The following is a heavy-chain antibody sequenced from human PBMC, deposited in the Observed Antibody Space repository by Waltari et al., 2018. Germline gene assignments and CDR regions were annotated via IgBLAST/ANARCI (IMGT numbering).Heavy chain of an antibody. J-gene: IGHJ4*02. V-gene: IGHV3-7*01. CDR1: GFTFSSSW. D-gene: IGHD4-17*01. CDR3: ARVPYGDYVDY. CDR2: IKQDGSEK. Sequence: EVQLVESGGGLVQPGGSLRLSCAASGFTFSSSWMSWVRQAPGKGLEWVANIKQDGSEKYYVDSVKGRFTISRDNAKNSLYLQMNSLRAEDTAVYYCARVPYGDYVDYWGQGTLVTVSS.